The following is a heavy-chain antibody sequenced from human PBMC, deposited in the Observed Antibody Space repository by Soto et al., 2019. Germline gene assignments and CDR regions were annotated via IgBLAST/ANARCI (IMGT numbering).Heavy chain of an antibody. D-gene: IGHD6-13*01. CDR1: VLDFDDYY. Sequence: PGGSLRVSCTGSVLDFDDYYMSWIRQAPGKGLEWVSYIDSGDGTTYYTDSVKGRFTISRDNAKKTVYLQMSSLRVEDTALYYCVRPYYSSSWFPFDRWGQGTMVTGSS. CDR2: IDSGDGTT. J-gene: IGHJ4*02. V-gene: IGHV3-11*01. CDR3: VRPYYSSSWFPFDR.